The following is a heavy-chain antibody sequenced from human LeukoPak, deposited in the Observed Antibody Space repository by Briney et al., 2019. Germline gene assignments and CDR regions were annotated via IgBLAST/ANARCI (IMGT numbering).Heavy chain of an antibody. D-gene: IGHD2-15*01. J-gene: IGHJ4*02. CDR2: IWYDGSGK. CDR3: ARDWCGGGSCYYFDH. Sequence: GGSLTLSCAASRFTFTDYGMHWVRQPPGKGLEWVALIWYDGSGKYYADSVKGRFTISRDNSKNTLYLQMNSLRAEDTAVYYCARDWCGGGSCYYFDHWGQGTLVTVSS. V-gene: IGHV3-33*01. CDR1: RFTFTDYG.